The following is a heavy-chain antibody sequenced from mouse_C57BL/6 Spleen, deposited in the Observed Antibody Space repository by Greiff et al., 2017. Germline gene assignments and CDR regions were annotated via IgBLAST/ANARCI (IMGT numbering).Heavy chain of an antibody. CDR3: ARKRGTTVPFDY. CDR1: GYTFTSYW. CDR2: IDPSDSYT. J-gene: IGHJ2*01. Sequence: VQLQQPGAELVMPGASVKLSCKASGYTFTSYWMHWVKQRPGQGLEWIGEIDPSDSYTNYNQKFKGKSTLTVDKSSSTAYMQLSSLTSEDSAVYYCARKRGTTVPFDYWGQGTTLTVSS. D-gene: IGHD1-1*01. V-gene: IGHV1-69*01.